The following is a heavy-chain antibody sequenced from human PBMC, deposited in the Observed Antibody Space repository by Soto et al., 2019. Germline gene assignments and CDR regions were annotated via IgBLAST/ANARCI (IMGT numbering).Heavy chain of an antibody. CDR2: IHDSGST. V-gene: IGHV4-4*02. Sequence: SETLSLTCAVSGASIGTSNWWSWVRQSPGKGLEWIGEIHDSGSTKYNPSLKSRVTISLDKSKNQFSLELTSVTAADTAVYYCARLGGYYQALSAWGQGILVTVSS. CDR1: GASIGTSNW. J-gene: IGHJ5*02. CDR3: ARLGGYYQALSA. D-gene: IGHD3-3*01.